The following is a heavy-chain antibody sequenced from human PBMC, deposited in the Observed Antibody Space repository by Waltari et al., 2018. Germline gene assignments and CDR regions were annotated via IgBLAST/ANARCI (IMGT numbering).Heavy chain of an antibody. CDR3: ARIDVVVPAALDL. CDR1: GYTFTGYY. J-gene: IGHJ2*01. CDR2: INPNSGGT. V-gene: IGHV1-2*02. Sequence: QVQLVQSGAEVKKPGASVTVSCKASGYTFTGYYMPWVRQAPGQGLEWMGWINPNSGGTNYAQKFQGRVTMTRDTSISTAYMELSRLRSDDTAVYYCARIDVVVPAALDLWGRGTLVTVSS. D-gene: IGHD2-2*01.